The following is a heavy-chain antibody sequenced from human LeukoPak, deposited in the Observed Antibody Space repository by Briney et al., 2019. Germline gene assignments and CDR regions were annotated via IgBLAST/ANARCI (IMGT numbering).Heavy chain of an antibody. CDR2: ISYDGSNK. J-gene: IGHJ4*02. Sequence: GGSLRLSCAASGFTFSSYAMHWVRQAPGKGLEWVAVISYDGSNKYYADSVKGRFTISRDNSKNTLYLQMSSLRAEDTAVYYCARDFYGSGSYYTVAFDSWGQGTLVTVSS. V-gene: IGHV3-30-3*01. D-gene: IGHD3-10*01. CDR3: ARDFYGSGSYYTVAFDS. CDR1: GFTFSSYA.